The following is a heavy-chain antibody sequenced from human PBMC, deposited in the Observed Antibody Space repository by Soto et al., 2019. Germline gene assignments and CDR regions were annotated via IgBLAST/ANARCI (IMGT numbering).Heavy chain of an antibody. CDR2: IYFTGNT. D-gene: IGHD1-26*01. Sequence: SETLSLTCTVSGGSVSSGGYFWSWMRQAQGKGLEWIGHIYFTGNTNYNPSLKSRVTMSMDTSKHQISLNLSSVTAADTAVYYCARLGVRAQGGRFDPWGQGTLVTVSS. CDR1: GGSVSSGGYF. J-gene: IGHJ5*02. V-gene: IGHV4-61*08. CDR3: ARLGVRAQGGRFDP.